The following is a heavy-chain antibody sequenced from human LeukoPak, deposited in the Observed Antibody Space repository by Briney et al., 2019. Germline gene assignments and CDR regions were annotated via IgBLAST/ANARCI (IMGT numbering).Heavy chain of an antibody. Sequence: GGSLRLSCAASGFTFSSYSMNWVRQAPGKGLEWVSSISSSSSYIYYADSVKGRFTISRDNAKNSLYLQMNSLRAEDTAVYYCAKDSGGHIVVVPAAPDYWGQGTLVTVSS. CDR3: AKDSGGHIVVVPAAPDY. CDR1: GFTFSSYS. V-gene: IGHV3-21*01. CDR2: ISSSSSYI. J-gene: IGHJ4*02. D-gene: IGHD2-2*01.